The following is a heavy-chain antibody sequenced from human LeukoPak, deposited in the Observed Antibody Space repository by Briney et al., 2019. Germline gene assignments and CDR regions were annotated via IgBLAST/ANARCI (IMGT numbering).Heavy chain of an antibody. CDR1: GFTFDDYA. Sequence: GRSLRLSCAASGFTFDDYAMHWVRQAPGKGLEWVSGIVWNSGSIDYADSVKGRFTISRDNAESSLYLQMNSLRDEDTAFYYCAKDVGYSSTFTFEYWGQGTLVTVSS. D-gene: IGHD6-13*01. CDR2: IVWNSGSI. CDR3: AKDVGYSSTFTFEY. V-gene: IGHV3-9*01. J-gene: IGHJ4*02.